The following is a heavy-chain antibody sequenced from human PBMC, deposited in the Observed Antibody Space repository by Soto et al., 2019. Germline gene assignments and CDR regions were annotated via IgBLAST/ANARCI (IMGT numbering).Heavy chain of an antibody. CDR2: IYYSGST. CDR3: ARAYCGGDCYSEGVNWFDP. V-gene: IGHV4-31*03. Sequence: QVQLQESGPGLVKPSQTLSLTCTVSGGSISTGGYYWSWIRQHPGKGLEWIGNIYYSGSTYYNPPLKSRVTISVDTSKNQFSLKLSSVTAEDTAVYYCARAYCGGDCYSEGVNWFDPWGQGTLVTVSS. CDR1: GGSISTGGYY. J-gene: IGHJ5*02. D-gene: IGHD2-21*02.